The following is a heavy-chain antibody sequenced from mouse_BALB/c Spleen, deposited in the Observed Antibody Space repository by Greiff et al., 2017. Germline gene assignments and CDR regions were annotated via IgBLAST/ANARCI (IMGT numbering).Heavy chain of an antibody. CDR3: ARDEGYYYGSSSWFAY. V-gene: IGHV2-9*02. D-gene: IGHD1-1*01. J-gene: IGHJ3*01. CDR2: IWAGGST. CDR1: GFSLTSYG. Sequence: VQLQQSGPGLVAPSPSLSITCTASGFSLTSYGVHWVRQPPGKGLEWLGVIWAGGSTNYNSALMSRLSISKDNSKSQVFLKMNSLQTDDTAMYYCARDEGYYYGSSSWFAYWGQGTLVTVSA.